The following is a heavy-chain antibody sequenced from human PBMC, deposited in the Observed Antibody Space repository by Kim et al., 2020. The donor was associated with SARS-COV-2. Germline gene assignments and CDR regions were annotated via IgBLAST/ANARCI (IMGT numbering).Heavy chain of an antibody. V-gene: IGHV3-30*04. D-gene: IGHD3-10*01. J-gene: IGHJ4*02. Sequence: GGSLRLSCAASGFTFSSYAMHWVRQAPGKGLEWVAVISYDGSNKYYADSVKGRFTISRDNSKNTLYLQMNSLRAEDTAVYYCARDHGSGSYYSPHGYWGQGTLVTVSS. CDR1: GFTFSSYA. CDR3: ARDHGSGSYYSPHGY. CDR2: ISYDGSNK.